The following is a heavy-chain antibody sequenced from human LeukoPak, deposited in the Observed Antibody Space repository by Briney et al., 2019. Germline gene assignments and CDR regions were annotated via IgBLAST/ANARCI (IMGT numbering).Heavy chain of an antibody. Sequence: PGRSLRLSCAASGFTFDDYAMHWVQQAPGKGLEWVSGISWNSGSIGYADSVKGRFTISRDNAKNSLYLQMNSLRAEDTALYYCAKDHIAAAGAYYYYGMDVWGQGTTVTVSS. D-gene: IGHD6-13*01. CDR3: AKDHIAAAGAYYYYGMDV. CDR1: GFTFDDYA. CDR2: ISWNSGSI. J-gene: IGHJ6*02. V-gene: IGHV3-9*01.